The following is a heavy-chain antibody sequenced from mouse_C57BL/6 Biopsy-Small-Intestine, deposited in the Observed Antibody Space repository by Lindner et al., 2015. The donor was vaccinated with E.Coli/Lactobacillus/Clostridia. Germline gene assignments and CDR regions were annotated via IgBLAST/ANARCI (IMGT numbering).Heavy chain of an antibody. D-gene: IGHD2-3*01. J-gene: IGHJ3*01. CDR3: AIHAYFPFTY. V-gene: IGHV1-39*01. Sequence: VQLQESGPELVKPGASVKISCKASGYSFTDFNVNWVKQSNGESLEWIGIINPNYGTTNYNQKFKGKATLTVDQSSSTAYMQLNSLTSGDSAVYYCAIHAYFPFTYWGQGTLVTVSA. CDR1: GYSFTDFN. CDR2: INPNYGTT.